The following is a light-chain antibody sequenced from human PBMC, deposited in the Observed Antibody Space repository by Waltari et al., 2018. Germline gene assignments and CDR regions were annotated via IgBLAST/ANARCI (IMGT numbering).Light chain of an antibody. J-gene: IGKJ2*01. CDR1: PSVNSQ. Sequence: EIVLTTSPSTLSLFPGQSSTLPCSASPSVNSQLIWYQQKPGQAPRLLIYDASTRAAGIPARFSGSGSGTDFTLTISSLEPEDFAVYYCQQRYSWPRTFGQGTKLEI. V-gene: IGKV3-11*01. CDR3: QQRYSWPRT. CDR2: DAS.